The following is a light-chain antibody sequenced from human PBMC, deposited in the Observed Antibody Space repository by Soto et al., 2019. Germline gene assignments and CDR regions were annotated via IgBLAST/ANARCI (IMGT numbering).Light chain of an antibody. CDR2: SAS. Sequence: DIQMTQSPSSLSASVGDRVTITCRPSRGIGNALAWYQQKPGTVPKLLIHSASTSQSGVPSRCSGSGSGTDFTLTISSLQPEDVASYYCQKYDSAPTFGPGTKVDIK. J-gene: IGKJ1*01. CDR1: RGIGNA. CDR3: QKYDSAPT. V-gene: IGKV1-27*01.